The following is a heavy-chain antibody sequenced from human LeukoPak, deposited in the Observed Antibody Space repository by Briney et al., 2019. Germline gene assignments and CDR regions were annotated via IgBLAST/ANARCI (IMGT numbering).Heavy chain of an antibody. CDR1: GISLSNYA. CDR2: ISERGGST. CDR3: AKRGVVIRGILVIGYHQEAYHYDF. J-gene: IGHJ4*02. D-gene: IGHD3-10*01. Sequence: GGSLRLSCVVSGISLSNYAMTWVRQAPGKGLEWVSYISERGGSTTYADSVKGRFTISRATSLNTLYLQMNNLRAEDTAVYCAKRGVVIRGILVIGYHQEAYHYDFWGQGVLVTVSS. V-gene: IGHV3-23*01.